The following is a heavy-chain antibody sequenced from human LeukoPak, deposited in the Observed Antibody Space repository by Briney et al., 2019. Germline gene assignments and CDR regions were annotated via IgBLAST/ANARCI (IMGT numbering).Heavy chain of an antibody. CDR2: IPYDGSNK. D-gene: IGHD6-13*01. V-gene: IGHV3-30-3*01. CDR1: GFSFSIYT. J-gene: IGHJ3*02. CDR3: ARAAHFYSNAFDI. Sequence: GGSLRLSCGASGFSFSIYTMQWVRQAPGKGLEWVALIPYDGSNKNYAASVKGRFTISRDNSKSTLYLQMNSLKTEDTAVYYCARAAHFYSNAFDIWGQGTMVTVSS.